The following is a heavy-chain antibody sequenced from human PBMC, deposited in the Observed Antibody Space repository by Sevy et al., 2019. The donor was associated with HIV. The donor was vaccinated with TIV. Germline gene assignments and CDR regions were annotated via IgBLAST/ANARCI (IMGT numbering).Heavy chain of an antibody. Sequence: GGSLRLSCVASGFTFSSYWMNWVRQVPDKGLEWVASIKQDGSERDYVDSVKGRFTISRDNAHNSQYLQMNSLTAEDTAVYYCATLMVFSLWDFWGQGTLVTVSS. CDR3: ATLMVFSLWDF. CDR1: GFTFSSYW. CDR2: IKQDGSER. V-gene: IGHV3-7*01. J-gene: IGHJ4*02. D-gene: IGHD2-8*01.